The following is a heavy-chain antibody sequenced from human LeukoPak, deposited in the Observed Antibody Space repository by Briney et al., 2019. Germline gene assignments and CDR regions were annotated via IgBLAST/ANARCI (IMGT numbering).Heavy chain of an antibody. V-gene: IGHV4-39*01. J-gene: IGHJ3*01. CDR1: GVSISSSRYF. CDR2: IYYNGNT. CDR3: ARQEEQLVRGAFDL. Sequence: PSETLSLTCFVSGVSISSSRYFWGWIRQPPGKGLEWIGSIYYNGNTYYNPSLKSRVTISVETSKMQFSLKLTSVTAADAALYYCARQEEQLVRGAFDLWGQGTLVTVSS. D-gene: IGHD6-6*01.